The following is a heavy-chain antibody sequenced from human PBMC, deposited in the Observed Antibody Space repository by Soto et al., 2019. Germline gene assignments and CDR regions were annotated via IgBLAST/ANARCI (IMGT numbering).Heavy chain of an antibody. V-gene: IGHV4-34*01. CDR3: ARGGCSSTSCYPVNYFDY. CDR1: GGSFSGYY. D-gene: IGHD2-2*01. CDR2: INHSGST. J-gene: IGHJ4*02. Sequence: QVQLQQWGAGLLNPSETLSLTCAVYGGSFSGYYWSWIRQPPGKGLAWIGEINHSGSTNYKPSLKSRVTISVDTSKNQFSLELSSVTAADTAVYYCARGGCSSTSCYPVNYFDYWGQGTLVTVSS.